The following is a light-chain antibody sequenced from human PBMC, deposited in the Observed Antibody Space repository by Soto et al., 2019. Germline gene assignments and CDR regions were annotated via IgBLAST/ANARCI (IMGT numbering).Light chain of an antibody. Sequence: DIQMTPSPSSLSASVGDRVTITCRASQGISNYLAWYQQKPGKVPKLLIYAASTMQSGVPSRFSGSGSGTDFTHNISSLQPEDVASYYCLMYSRAPRTFGQGIKVEIK. CDR3: LMYSRAPRT. J-gene: IGKJ1*01. CDR2: AAS. CDR1: QGISNY. V-gene: IGKV1-27*01.